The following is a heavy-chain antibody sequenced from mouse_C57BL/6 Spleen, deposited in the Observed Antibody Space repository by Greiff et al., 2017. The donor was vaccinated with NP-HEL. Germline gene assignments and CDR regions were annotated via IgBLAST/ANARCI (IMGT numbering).Heavy chain of an antibody. CDR2: ISSGGSYT. D-gene: IGHD2-4*01. Sequence: VQLQQSGGDLVKPGGSLKLSCAASGFTFSSYGMSWVRQTPDKRLEWVATISSGGSYTYYPDSVKGRFTISRDNAKNTLYLQMSSLKSEDTAMYYCARHYYDYAFAYWGQGTLVTVSA. J-gene: IGHJ3*01. V-gene: IGHV5-6*01. CDR1: GFTFSSYG. CDR3: ARHYYDYAFAY.